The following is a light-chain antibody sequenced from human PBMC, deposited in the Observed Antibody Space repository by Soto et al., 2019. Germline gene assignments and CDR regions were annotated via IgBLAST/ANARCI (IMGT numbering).Light chain of an antibody. J-gene: IGLJ2*01. CDR1: SSDVGGYNY. Sequence: QSALTQPASVSGSPGQSITISCTGTSSDVGGYNYVSWYQQHAGKAPKLMIYEVSNRPSGVSNRFSGSKSGNTASLTISGLQDEDEADYYCSSYTSSSTLVFGGGTKLTVL. V-gene: IGLV2-14*01. CDR2: EVS. CDR3: SSYTSSSTLV.